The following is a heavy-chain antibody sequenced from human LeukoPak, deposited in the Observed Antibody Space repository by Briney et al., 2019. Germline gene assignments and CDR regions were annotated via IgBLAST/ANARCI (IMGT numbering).Heavy chain of an antibody. J-gene: IGHJ4*01. CDR2: ISGSGGST. D-gene: IGHD1-26*01. CDR3: AKDGEDIVGATDFDY. Sequence: GGSLRLSCAASGCTVSSYAMSWVRQAPGKGLEWVSAISGSGGSTYYADSVKGRFTISRDNSKNTLYLQMNSLRAEDTAVYYCAKDGEDIVGATDFDYWGQGTLVTVSS. V-gene: IGHV3-23*01. CDR1: GCTVSSYA.